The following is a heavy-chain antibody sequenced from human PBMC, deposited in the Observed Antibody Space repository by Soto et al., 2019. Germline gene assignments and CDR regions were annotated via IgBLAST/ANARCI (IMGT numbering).Heavy chain of an antibody. J-gene: IGHJ4*02. D-gene: IGHD3-10*01. CDR3: ARSITMVWGHYYFDY. CDR1: GFTFSSYE. Sequence: GGSLRLSCAASGFTFSSYEMNWVRQAPGKGLEWVSYISSSGSTIYYADSVKGRFTISRDNAKNSLYLQMNSLRAEDTAVYYCARSITMVWGHYYFDYWGQGTLVTVSS. CDR2: ISSSGSTI. V-gene: IGHV3-48*03.